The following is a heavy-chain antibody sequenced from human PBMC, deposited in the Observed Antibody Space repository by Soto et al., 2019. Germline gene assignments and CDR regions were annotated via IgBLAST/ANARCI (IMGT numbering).Heavy chain of an antibody. CDR1: GYTFTGYY. D-gene: IGHD4-17*01. Sequence: ASVKVSCKASGYTFTGYYMHWVRQAPGQGLEWMGWINPNSGGTNYAQKFQGWVTMTRDTSISTAYMELSRLRSDDTAVYYCAREPTTVISYYYYGMDVWGQGNTVTVSS. CDR3: AREPTTVISYYYYGMDV. V-gene: IGHV1-2*04. J-gene: IGHJ6*02. CDR2: INPNSGGT.